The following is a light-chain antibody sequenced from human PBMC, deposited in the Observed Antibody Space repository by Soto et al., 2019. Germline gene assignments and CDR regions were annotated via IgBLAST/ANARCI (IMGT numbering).Light chain of an antibody. Sequence: QSALTQPASVSGSPGQSVAISCTGTSNDVHGYKYVSWYQQHPGKAPKLLIYDVSYRPSGISNRFSGSNSGNTASLTISGLQADDEADYYCSSYTSSRTQLFGGGTKLTVL. CDR1: SNDVHGYKY. J-gene: IGLJ2*01. V-gene: IGLV2-14*03. CDR2: DVS. CDR3: SSYTSSRTQL.